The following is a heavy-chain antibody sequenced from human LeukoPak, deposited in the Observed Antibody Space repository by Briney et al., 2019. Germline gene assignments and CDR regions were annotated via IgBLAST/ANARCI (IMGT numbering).Heavy chain of an antibody. V-gene: IGHV4-4*07. CDR3: CGSGWFAGPFGY. J-gene: IGHJ4*02. D-gene: IGHD6-19*01. Sequence: SETLSLTCTVSGGSISSYYWSWIRQPAGKGLEWIGRIYTSGSTNYNPSLKSRVTMSVDTSKNQFSLKLSSVTAADTAVYYCCGSGWFAGPFGYWGQGALVTVSS. CDR1: GGSISSYY. CDR2: IYTSGST.